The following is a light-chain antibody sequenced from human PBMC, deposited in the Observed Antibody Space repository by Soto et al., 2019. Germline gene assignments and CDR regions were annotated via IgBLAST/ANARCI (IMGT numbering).Light chain of an antibody. CDR2: EVS. J-gene: IGLJ1*01. V-gene: IGLV2-14*01. CDR3: SSYRSTSTRYV. Sequence: QSALTQPASVSGSPGQSITISCTGTSSDVGGYHYVSWYQQHPGKAPKLMIYEVSNRPSGVSNRFSGSKSGNTASLTISGLQAEDDADYFCSSYRSTSTRYVFGTGTKLTVL. CDR1: SSDVGGYHY.